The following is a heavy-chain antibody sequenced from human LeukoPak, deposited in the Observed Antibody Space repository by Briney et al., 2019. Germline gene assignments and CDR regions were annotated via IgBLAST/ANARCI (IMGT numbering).Heavy chain of an antibody. J-gene: IGHJ5*02. Sequence: SETLSLTCAVYGGSFSGYYWSWIRQPPGKGLEWIGEINHSGSTNYNPSLKSRVTVSVDTSKNQFSLKLGSVTAADTAVYYCATGWAMGVTGVARWFDPWGQGTLVTVSS. CDR1: GGSFSGYY. D-gene: IGHD3-10*01. CDR2: INHSGST. CDR3: ATGWAMGVTGVARWFDP. V-gene: IGHV4-34*01.